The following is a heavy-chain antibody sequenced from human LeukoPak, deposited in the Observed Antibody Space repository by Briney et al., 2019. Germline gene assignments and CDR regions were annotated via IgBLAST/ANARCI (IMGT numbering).Heavy chain of an antibody. CDR1: GGSISNYY. J-gene: IGHJ5*02. CDR2: IYTSGST. D-gene: IGHD3-9*01. CDR3: ARLTGYSSESWFDP. Sequence: PSETLSLTCTVSGGSISNYYWSWIRQPAGKGLEWIGRIYTSGSTNYNPSLKSRVTISVHTSKNQFSLKLSSVTAADTAVYYCARLTGYSSESWFDPWGQGTLVTVSS. V-gene: IGHV4-4*07.